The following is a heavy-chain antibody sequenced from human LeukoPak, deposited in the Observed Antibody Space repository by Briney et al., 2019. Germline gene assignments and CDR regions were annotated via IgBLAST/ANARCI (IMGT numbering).Heavy chain of an antibody. CDR3: ARDRSAWYRKDAFDI. V-gene: IGHV3-7*01. Sequence: GGSLRLSCAAAGFTFSRYWMNWYRQAPGKGLEWVANMKEDESEEYYVDSVRGRFTISRDNAKNSLYLQMNSLRGEDTAVYYCARDRSAWYRKDAFDIWGQGTMVTVSS. J-gene: IGHJ3*02. D-gene: IGHD6-13*01. CDR2: MKEDESEE. CDR1: GFTFSRYW.